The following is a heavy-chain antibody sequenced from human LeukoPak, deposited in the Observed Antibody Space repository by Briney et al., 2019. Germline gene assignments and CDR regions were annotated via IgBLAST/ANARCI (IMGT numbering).Heavy chain of an antibody. CDR2: INPNSGDT. J-gene: IGHJ5*02. CDR3: ARDHDRSTAYSFDL. Sequence: GASVKVSCKASGYTFTDFYIHWVRQAPGQGLEWVGWINPNSGDTDYAQHLQGRVTMTRDTSITTAYMELNRLTTDDTAFYYCARDHDRSTAYSFDLWGQGTLVSVSS. V-gene: IGHV1-2*02. CDR1: GYTFTDFY. D-gene: IGHD3-9*01.